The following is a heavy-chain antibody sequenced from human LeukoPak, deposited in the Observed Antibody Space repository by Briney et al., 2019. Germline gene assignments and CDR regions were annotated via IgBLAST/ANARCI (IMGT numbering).Heavy chain of an antibody. D-gene: IGHD4-17*01. V-gene: IGHV4-4*07. CDR3: ARSATVNEYYYYYYMDV. Sequence: SETLSLTCTVSGGSISSYYWSWIRQPAGKGLEWIGRIYTSGSTNYNPPLKSRVTMSVDTSKNQFSLKLSSVTAADTAVYYCARSATVNEYYYYYYMDVWGKGTTVTISS. CDR2: IYTSGST. J-gene: IGHJ6*03. CDR1: GGSISSYY.